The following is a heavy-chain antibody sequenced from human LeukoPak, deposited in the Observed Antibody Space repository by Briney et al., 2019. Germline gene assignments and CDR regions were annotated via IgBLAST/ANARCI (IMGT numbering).Heavy chain of an antibody. J-gene: IGHJ4*02. Sequence: ASVKVSCKASGYTFTAYYMHWVRQAPGQGLEWMGWINPNSGGTNYAQKFQGRVTMTRDTSISTAYMELSRLRSDDTAVYYCARAPRRPGYSYALDYWGQGTLVTVSS. D-gene: IGHD5-18*01. V-gene: IGHV1-2*02. CDR1: GYTFTAYY. CDR3: ARAPRRPGYSYALDY. CDR2: INPNSGGT.